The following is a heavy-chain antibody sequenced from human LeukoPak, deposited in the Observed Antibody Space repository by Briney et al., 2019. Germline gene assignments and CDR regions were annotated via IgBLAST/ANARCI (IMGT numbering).Heavy chain of an antibody. V-gene: IGHV1-2*02. CDR3: VGWSVLAGYFDY. CDR1: GYTFTGYC. Sequence: ASVKVSCKASGYTFTGYCMHWVRQAPGQGLEWMGWINPNSGGTNYAQKFQGRVTMTRDTSISTAYMELSRLRSDDTAVYYCVGWSVLAGYFDYWGQGTLVTVSS. CDR2: INPNSGGT. D-gene: IGHD3-22*01. J-gene: IGHJ4*02.